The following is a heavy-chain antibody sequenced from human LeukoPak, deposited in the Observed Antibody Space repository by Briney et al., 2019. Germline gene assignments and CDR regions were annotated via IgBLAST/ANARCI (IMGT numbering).Heavy chain of an antibody. Sequence: GGSLRLSCAASGFTFSSYSMNWVRQAPGKGLEWVSSISSSSSYMYYADSVKGRFTISRDNAKNSLYLQMNSLRAEDTAVYYCARSHSIAAAGVYWGQGTLVTVSS. V-gene: IGHV3-21*01. J-gene: IGHJ4*02. CDR3: ARSHSIAAAGVY. CDR2: ISSSSSYM. D-gene: IGHD6-13*01. CDR1: GFTFSSYS.